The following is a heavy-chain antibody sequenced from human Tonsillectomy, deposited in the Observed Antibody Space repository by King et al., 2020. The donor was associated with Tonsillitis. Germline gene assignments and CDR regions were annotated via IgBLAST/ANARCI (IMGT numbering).Heavy chain of an antibody. CDR2: ISYDGSNK. CDR3: AKEGEVVPAAIWGYYYYYMDV. J-gene: IGHJ6*03. Sequence: VQLVESGGGVVQPGRSLRLSCAASGFTFSSYGMHWVRQAPGKGLEWVAVISYDGSNKYYADSVKGRFTISRDNSKNTLYLQVNSLRAEETAVYFCAKEGEVVPAAIWGYYYYYMDVWGKGTTVTVSS. V-gene: IGHV3-30*18. CDR1: GFTFSSYG. D-gene: IGHD2-2*02.